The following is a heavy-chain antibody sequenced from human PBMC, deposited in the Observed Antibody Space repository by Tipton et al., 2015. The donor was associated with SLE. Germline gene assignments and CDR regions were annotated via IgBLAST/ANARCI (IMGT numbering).Heavy chain of an antibody. CDR2: INHSGST. J-gene: IGHJ4*02. V-gene: IGHV4-34*01. CDR1: GGSFSGYY. D-gene: IGHD2-2*01. Sequence: LRLSCAVYGGSFSGYYWSWIRQPPGKGLEWIGEINHSGSTNYNPSLKSRVTISVDTSKNQFSLKLSSVTAADTAVYYCASLGGSTSKRGYWGQGTLVTVSS. CDR3: ASLGGSTSKRGY.